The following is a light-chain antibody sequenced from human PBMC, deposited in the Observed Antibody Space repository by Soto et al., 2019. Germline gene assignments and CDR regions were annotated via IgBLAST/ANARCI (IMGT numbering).Light chain of an antibody. CDR1: SSNIGAGYD. CDR2: GNS. Sequence: QSVLTQPPSVSGTPGQRVTISCTGSSSNIGAGYDVHWYQQLPGTAPKLLIYGNSNQPSGVPDRFSGSKSGYSASLAITGLQAEDEADYYCQSYDSSLSGAVVFGGGTKLTVL. V-gene: IGLV1-40*01. CDR3: QSYDSSLSGAVV. J-gene: IGLJ2*01.